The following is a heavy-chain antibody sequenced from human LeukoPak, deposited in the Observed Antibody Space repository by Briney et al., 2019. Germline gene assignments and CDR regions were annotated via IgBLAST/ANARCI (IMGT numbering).Heavy chain of an antibody. J-gene: IGHJ5*02. CDR2: TSYDGSNK. D-gene: IGHD3-10*01. CDR3: ARQFYYGSGSNPDWFDP. Sequence: GGSLRLSCAASGFTFSSYVMHWVRQAPGKGLEWVAVTSYDGSNKYYADSVKGRFTISRDNSKNTLYLQMNSLRAEDTAVYYCARQFYYGSGSNPDWFDPWGQGTLVTVSS. V-gene: IGHV3-30-3*01. CDR1: GFTFSSYV.